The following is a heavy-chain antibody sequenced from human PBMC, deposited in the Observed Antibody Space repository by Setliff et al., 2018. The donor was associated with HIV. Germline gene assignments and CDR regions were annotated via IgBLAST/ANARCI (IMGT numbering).Heavy chain of an antibody. V-gene: IGHV4-31*03. CDR2: VYYTGKT. D-gene: IGHD4-4*01. CDR1: GGSLISGGYY. Sequence: PSETLSLTCSVSGGSLISGGYYWSWIRQHPGKGLEWIGYVYYTGKTYYNPSLESRISMSVDTSKNQFSLKLTSVTAADTAIYYCARDLTSNSNCFEPWAREPRSPSPQ. J-gene: IGHJ5*02. CDR3: ARDLTSNSNCFEP.